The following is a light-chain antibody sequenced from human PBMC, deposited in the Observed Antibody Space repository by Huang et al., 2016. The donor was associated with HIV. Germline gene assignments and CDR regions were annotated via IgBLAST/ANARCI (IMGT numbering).Light chain of an antibody. CDR3: QQDYTTPWT. J-gene: IGKJ1*01. CDR2: WAS. V-gene: IGKV4-1*01. CDR1: QSVLYSSNNKNY. Sequence: DIVMTQSPDSLPVFLGARATINCKSSQSVLYSSNNKNYLAWYQQKPGQPPKLLIYWASTRESGVPDRFSGSGSGTDFTLTIKSLQAEDVAVYYCQQDYTTPWTFGQGTKVEL.